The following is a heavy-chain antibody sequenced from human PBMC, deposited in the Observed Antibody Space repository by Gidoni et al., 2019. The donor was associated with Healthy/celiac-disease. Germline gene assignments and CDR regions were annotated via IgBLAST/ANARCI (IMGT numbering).Heavy chain of an antibody. V-gene: IGHV1-69*02. CDR3: ARGDYDFWSGPPQAP. CDR1: GGTFSSYT. D-gene: IGHD3-3*01. J-gene: IGHJ5*02. CDR2: ISPSLGIA. Sequence: QVQLVQYGAAVKKPGSSVQVSCKASGGTFSSYTISWVRQAPGQGLEWMGRISPSLGIANYAQKFQGRVTITADKSTSTAYMELSSLRSEDTAVYYCARGDYDFWSGPPQAPWGQGTLVTVSS.